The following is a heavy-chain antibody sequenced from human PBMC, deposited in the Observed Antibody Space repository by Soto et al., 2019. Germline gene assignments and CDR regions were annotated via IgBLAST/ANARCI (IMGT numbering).Heavy chain of an antibody. CDR1: GFAFSNYW. V-gene: IGHV3-7*01. J-gene: IGHJ5*02. CDR3: ASAPFGVVLVSQWFDP. Sequence: EVQLVESGGGLVKPGGSLRLSCAASGFAFSNYWMSWFRRAPGKGLEWVANINQEGNRKYYVDSMKGRFTVSRDNAKKSLYLQMNSLRAEDTAVYYCASAPFGVVLVSQWFDPWGQGTLVTVSS. D-gene: IGHD3-3*01. CDR2: INQEGNRK.